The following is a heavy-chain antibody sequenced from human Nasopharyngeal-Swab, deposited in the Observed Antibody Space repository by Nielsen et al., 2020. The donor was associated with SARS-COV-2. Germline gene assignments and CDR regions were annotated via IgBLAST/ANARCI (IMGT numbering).Heavy chain of an antibody. Sequence: SETLSLTCTVSGASIANSTFYWGWIRHPPGKGLEWIGHIYYNGNTYQNPSLKSRFTISVNKSKNQFSLQLSSVTAADTAVYYCVRASSWYYFDYWAQGTQVTVS. V-gene: IGHV4-39*01. CDR1: GASIANSTFY. D-gene: IGHD6-13*01. CDR2: IYYNGNT. J-gene: IGHJ4*02. CDR3: VRASSWYYFDY.